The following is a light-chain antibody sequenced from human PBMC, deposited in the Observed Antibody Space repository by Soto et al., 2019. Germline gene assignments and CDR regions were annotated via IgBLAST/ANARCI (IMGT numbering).Light chain of an antibody. Sequence: QSVLTQPPSASGSPGQSITISCTGTSSDVGGYNYVSWYQQHPGKAPKLMIYEVTKRPSGVPDRFSGSKSGNTASLTISGLQPEDEADYYCLSYTSANTRVFGGGTQLTV. CDR3: LSYTSANTRV. CDR1: SSDVGGYNY. V-gene: IGLV2-8*01. J-gene: IGLJ3*02. CDR2: EVT.